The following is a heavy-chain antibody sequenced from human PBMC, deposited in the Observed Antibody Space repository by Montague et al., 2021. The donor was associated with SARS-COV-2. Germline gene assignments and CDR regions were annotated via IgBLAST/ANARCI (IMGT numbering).Heavy chain of an antibody. J-gene: IGHJ5*02. V-gene: IGHV4-39*01. CDR1: GGSISSSSYD. Sequence: ETLSFTCTVAGGSISSSSYDWGWLRQPPGKGLEWIGSIDYSGSTYYNPCLRSRVTISVDTSKNQFSLKLSSVTAADTAVYYCARQGSGSYYNWFDPWGQGTLVTVSS. D-gene: IGHD1-26*01. CDR3: ARQGSGSYYNWFDP. CDR2: IDYSGST.